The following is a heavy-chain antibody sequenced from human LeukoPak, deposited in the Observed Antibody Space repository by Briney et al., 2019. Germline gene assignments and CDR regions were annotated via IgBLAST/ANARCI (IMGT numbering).Heavy chain of an antibody. CDR1: GFTFSSSW. J-gene: IGHJ4*02. D-gene: IGHD6-13*01. Sequence: LAGGSLRLSCAASGFTFSSSWMTWVRQAPGKGLEWVASIREDGSEKTSVDSVKGRFTISRDNAKNSLYLQMNSLRAEDTAVYYCVMYSRADYWGQGTLVTVSS. V-gene: IGHV3-7*01. CDR2: IREDGSEK. CDR3: VMYSRADY.